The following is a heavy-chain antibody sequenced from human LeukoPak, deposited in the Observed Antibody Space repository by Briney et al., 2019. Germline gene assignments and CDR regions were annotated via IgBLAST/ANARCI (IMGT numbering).Heavy chain of an antibody. CDR1: GFTVSNNY. V-gene: IGHV3-53*01. CDR3: ARTPGIAVAGTGYFDY. J-gene: IGHJ4*02. D-gene: IGHD6-19*01. CDR2: IYTDGST. Sequence: GSLRLSCAASGFTVSNNYMSWVRQSPGKGLEWVSVIYTDGSTYYADSVKGRFTISRDNSKNTVYLRMNSLRAEDTAVYYCARTPGIAVAGTGYFDYWGQGTLVTVSS.